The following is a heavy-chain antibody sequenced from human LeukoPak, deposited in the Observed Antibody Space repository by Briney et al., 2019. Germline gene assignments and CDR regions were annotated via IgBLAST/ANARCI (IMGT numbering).Heavy chain of an antibody. CDR1: GGSFSTYY. Sequence: SETMSLTCAVYGGSFSTYYWSWIRQPPGKGLEWIGEINHSGSTNYNPSLESRVTISVDTSKNQFSLKLSSVTAADTALYYCASDHGQSTLLNWGQGTLVTVSS. J-gene: IGHJ4*02. D-gene: IGHD4-17*01. V-gene: IGHV4-34*01. CDR2: INHSGST. CDR3: ASDHGQSTLLN.